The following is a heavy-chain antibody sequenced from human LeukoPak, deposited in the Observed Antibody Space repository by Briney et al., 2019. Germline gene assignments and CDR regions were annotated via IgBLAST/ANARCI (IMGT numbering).Heavy chain of an antibody. V-gene: IGHV3-48*03. CDR2: ISSSSSTI. J-gene: IGHJ4*02. D-gene: IGHD1-26*01. CDR1: GFTFSSYE. CDR3: ARDLSVGVALGFDY. Sequence: GGSLRLSCAASGFTFSSYEMNWVRQAPGKGLEWVSYISSSSSTIYYADSVKGRFTISRDNAKNSLYLQMNSLRAEDTAVYYCARDLSVGVALGFDYWGQGTLVTVSS.